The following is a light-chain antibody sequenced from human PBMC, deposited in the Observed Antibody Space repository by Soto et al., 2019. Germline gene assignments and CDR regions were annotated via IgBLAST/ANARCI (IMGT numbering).Light chain of an antibody. CDR1: QSISSW. CDR2: MAS. J-gene: IGKJ4*01. CDR3: QEYNSYPLT. Sequence: DIQMTQSPSTLSASVGDRVTITCRTSQSISSWLAWYQQKPVKAPNLLIYMASSLESGVPSRFSGSGSGTEFPLTISSLPPDDFATYYCQEYNSYPLTFGGGTKVEIK. V-gene: IGKV1-5*03.